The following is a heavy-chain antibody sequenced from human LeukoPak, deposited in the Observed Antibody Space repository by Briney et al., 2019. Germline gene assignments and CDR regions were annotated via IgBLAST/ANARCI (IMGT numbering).Heavy chain of an antibody. Sequence: ASVTVSCTASGYTFTSYGITWVRQAPGQGLEWMGWISAYNGNTNYAQTFQGRVTMTTETSTSTAYMELRSLRSDDTAVYYCAREVRNSRDTSGPLDPWGQGTLVIVSS. CDR2: ISAYNGNT. D-gene: IGHD6-19*01. CDR3: AREVRNSRDTSGPLDP. J-gene: IGHJ5*02. CDR1: GYTFTSYG. V-gene: IGHV1-18*01.